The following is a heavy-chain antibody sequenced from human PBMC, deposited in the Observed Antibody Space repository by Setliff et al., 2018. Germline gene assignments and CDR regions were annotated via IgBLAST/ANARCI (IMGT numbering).Heavy chain of an antibody. J-gene: IGHJ4*02. V-gene: IGHV4-61*09. Sequence: ASETLSLTCSVSGASITSGGFYWTWIRQPAGEGLEWIGHISPSGSTTYNPSVKSRVTISLDTSKNHFSLKLDSVTAADTALYYCARSPSSGAYWNPRPFYSDYWARGTLVTVSS. D-gene: IGHD1-26*01. CDR3: ARSPSSGAYWNPRPFYSDY. CDR1: GASITSGGFY. CDR2: ISPSGST.